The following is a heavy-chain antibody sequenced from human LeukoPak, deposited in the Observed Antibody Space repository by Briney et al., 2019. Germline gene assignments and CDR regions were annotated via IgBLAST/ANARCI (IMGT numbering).Heavy chain of an antibody. CDR1: GYTFTSYG. V-gene: IGHV1-18*01. Sequence: ASVKVSCKASGYTFTSYGISWVRQAPGQGLEWMGWISAYNGNTNYAQKLQGRVTMTTDTSTSTAYMELRSLRSDDTAVYYCARDDGAVAGPSPYYYYSGMDVWGQGTTVTVSS. CDR3: ARDDGAVAGPSPYYYYSGMDV. CDR2: ISAYNGNT. D-gene: IGHD6-19*01. J-gene: IGHJ6*02.